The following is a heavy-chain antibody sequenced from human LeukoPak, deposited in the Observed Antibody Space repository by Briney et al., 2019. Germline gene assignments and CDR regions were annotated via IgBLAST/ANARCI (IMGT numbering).Heavy chain of an antibody. CDR2: ISGSGGST. Sequence: GGSLRLSCAASGFTFSSYAMSWVRQAPGKGLEWVSAISGSGGSTYYADSVKGRFTISRDNSKNTLYLQMNSLRAEDTAVYYCARDGPGGGSYYSNYWGQGTLVTVSS. V-gene: IGHV3-23*01. D-gene: IGHD1-26*01. CDR1: GFTFSSYA. J-gene: IGHJ4*02. CDR3: ARDGPGGGSYYSNY.